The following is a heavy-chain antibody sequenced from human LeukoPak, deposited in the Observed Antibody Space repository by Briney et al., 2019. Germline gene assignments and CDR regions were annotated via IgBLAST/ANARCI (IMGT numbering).Heavy chain of an antibody. D-gene: IGHD3-10*01. CDR2: IIPIFGTA. CDR3: AREESALGAYYYYMDV. V-gene: IGHV1-69*06. J-gene: IGHJ6*03. Sequence: SVKVSCKASGGTFSSYAISWVRQAPGQGLEWMGGIIPIFGTANYAQKFQGRVTITADKSTSTAYMELSSLRSEDTAVYYCAREESALGAYYYYMDVWGKGTTVTVSS. CDR1: GGTFSSYA.